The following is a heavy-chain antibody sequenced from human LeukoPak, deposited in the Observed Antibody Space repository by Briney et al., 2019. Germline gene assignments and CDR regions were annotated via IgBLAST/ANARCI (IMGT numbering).Heavy chain of an antibody. J-gene: IGHJ4*02. CDR2: ISAYNGNT. Sequence: ASVKVSCKASGYTFTSYGISWVRQAPGQGLEWMGWISAYNGNTNYAQKLQGRVTMTTDTSTSTAYMELRSLRSDDTAVYYCARSLRRTIFGVVTRAGGYWGQGTLVTVSS. CDR1: GYTFTSYG. D-gene: IGHD3-3*01. V-gene: IGHV1-18*01. CDR3: ARSLRRTIFGVVTRAGGY.